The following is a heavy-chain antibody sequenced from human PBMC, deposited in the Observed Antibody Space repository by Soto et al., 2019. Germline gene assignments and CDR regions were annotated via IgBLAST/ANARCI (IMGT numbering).Heavy chain of an antibody. D-gene: IGHD6-6*01. CDR1: GFTFSSYA. V-gene: IGHV3-23*01. CDR2: ISGSGGST. Sequence: GGSLRLSCAASGFTFSSYAMSWVRQAPGKGLEWVSAISGSGGSTYYADSVKGRFTISRDNSKNTLYLQMNSLRAEDTAVYYCANDFTYSSSSGDDYWGEGTLVTVSS. CDR3: ANDFTYSSSSGDDY. J-gene: IGHJ4*02.